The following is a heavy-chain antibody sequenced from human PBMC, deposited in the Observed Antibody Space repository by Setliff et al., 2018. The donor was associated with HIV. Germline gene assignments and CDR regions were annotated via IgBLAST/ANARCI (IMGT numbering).Heavy chain of an antibody. CDR3: ARDFTDTVVGVVPFFDY. CDR1: GFTFSSYA. CDR2: ISSSSSYI. V-gene: IGHV3-21*01. Sequence: PGGSLRLSCAASGFTFSSYAMHWVRQAPGKGLEWVSSISSSSSYIYYADSVKGRFTISRDNAKNSLYLQMNSLRAEDTAVYYCARDFTDTVVGVVPFFDYWSQGTLVTVSS. J-gene: IGHJ4*02. D-gene: IGHD3-3*01.